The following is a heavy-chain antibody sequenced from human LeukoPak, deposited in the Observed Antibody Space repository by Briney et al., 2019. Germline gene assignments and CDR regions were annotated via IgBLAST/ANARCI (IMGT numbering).Heavy chain of an antibody. V-gene: IGHV1-18*01. CDR3: ARISNLPSGSYYPSGYYYGMDV. CDR1: GYTFTSYG. J-gene: IGHJ6*02. Sequence: ASVKVSCKASGYTFTSYGISWVRQAPGQGLEWMGWISAYNGNTNYAQKLQGRVTMTTDTSTSTAYMGLRSLRSDDTAVYYCARISNLPSGSYYPSGYYYGMDVWGQGTTVTVSS. CDR2: ISAYNGNT. D-gene: IGHD1-26*01.